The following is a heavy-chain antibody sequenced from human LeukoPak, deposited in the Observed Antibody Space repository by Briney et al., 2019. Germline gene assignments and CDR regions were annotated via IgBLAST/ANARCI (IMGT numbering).Heavy chain of an antibody. CDR1: EFSVSNYW. Sequence: PGGSLRLSCAASEFSVSNYWMTWVRQAPGKALEWVANINQDGSEEYYVDSVKGRFTISRDNAKKSLWLQMNSLRAEDTAVYFCARRGVVIRVILVGFHKEAFYFDSWGQGALVTVSS. J-gene: IGHJ4*02. D-gene: IGHD3-22*01. CDR2: INQDGSEE. CDR3: ARRGVVIRVILVGFHKEAFYFDS. V-gene: IGHV3-7*03.